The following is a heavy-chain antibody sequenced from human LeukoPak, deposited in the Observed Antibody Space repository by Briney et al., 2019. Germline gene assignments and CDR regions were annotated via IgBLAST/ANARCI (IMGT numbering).Heavy chain of an antibody. Sequence: PGGSLRLSCAASGFTFSSYAMHWVRQAPGKGREGVAVISYDGSNKYYADSVKGRFTISRDNSKNTLYLQMNSLRAEDTAVYYCARDSANDEVPSHFDYWGQGTLVTVSS. J-gene: IGHJ4*02. D-gene: IGHD1-1*01. V-gene: IGHV3-30*04. CDR2: ISYDGSNK. CDR1: GFTFSSYA. CDR3: ARDSANDEVPSHFDY.